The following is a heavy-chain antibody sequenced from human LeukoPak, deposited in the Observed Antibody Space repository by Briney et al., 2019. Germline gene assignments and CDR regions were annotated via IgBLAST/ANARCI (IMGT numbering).Heavy chain of an antibody. CDR3: ANPSGGFGELDLDY. CDR1: GFTFSSYS. V-gene: IGHV3-48*01. Sequence: PGGSLRLSCAASGFTFSSYSMNWVRQAPGKGLEYVSYISSGSGTIYYADSVKGRFTISRDNSKNTLYLQMNSLRAEDTALYYCANPSGGFGELDLDYWGQGTLVTVSS. J-gene: IGHJ4*02. D-gene: IGHD3-10*01. CDR2: ISSGSGTI.